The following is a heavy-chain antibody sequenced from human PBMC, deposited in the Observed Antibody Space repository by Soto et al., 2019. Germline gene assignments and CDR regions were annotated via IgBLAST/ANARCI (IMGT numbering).Heavy chain of an antibody. V-gene: IGHV3-23*01. D-gene: IGHD6-6*01. CDR2: ISTSIDAT. CDR1: GFAFSNYA. CDR3: AKDRTVAARNFDY. J-gene: IGHJ4*02. Sequence: ESLRLSCAASGFAFSNYAMHWVRQAPGKGLEWVSSISTSIDATYYADSVKGRFTISRDDSKNTLYLQMNSLRAEDSAVYYCAKDRTVAARNFDYWGQGTQVTVSS.